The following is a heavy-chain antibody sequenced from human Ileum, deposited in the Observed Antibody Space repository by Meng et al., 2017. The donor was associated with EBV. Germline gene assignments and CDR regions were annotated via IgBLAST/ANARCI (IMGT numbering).Heavy chain of an antibody. CDR2: ISGSGGST. D-gene: IGHD6-13*01. CDR1: GFTFSSYA. CDR3: AKVGIRWQQLSP. V-gene: IGHV3-23*01. J-gene: IGHJ5*02. Sequence: GQLLGSGGGLVPPGGSLRLSCAASGFTFSSYAMRWVRQAPGKGLEWVSAISGSGGSTYYADSVKGRFTISRDNSKNTLYLQMNSLRAEDTAVYYCAKVGIRWQQLSPWGQGTLVTVSS.